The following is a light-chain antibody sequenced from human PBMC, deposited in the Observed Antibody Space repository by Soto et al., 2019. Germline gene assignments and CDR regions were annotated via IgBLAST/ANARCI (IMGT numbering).Light chain of an antibody. CDR3: SSHAVNYNSV. V-gene: IGLV2-8*01. CDR1: SSDIGDSNR. J-gene: IGLJ2*01. CDR2: EVT. Sequence: QSVLTQPPSASGSPGQSVTISCTGTSSDIGDSNRVSWYQQHPGKAPELMIYEVTKRPLGVPDRFSGSKSGDTASLTVSGLQAEDEADYYCSSHAVNYNSVFGGGTKVTVL.